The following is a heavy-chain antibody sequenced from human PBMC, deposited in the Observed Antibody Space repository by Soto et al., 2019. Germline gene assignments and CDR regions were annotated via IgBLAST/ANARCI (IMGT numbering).Heavy chain of an antibody. CDR1: GCSFTAYG. D-gene: IGHD3-3*01. J-gene: IGHJ6*02. CDR2: ISCYNGKT. V-gene: IGHV1-18*01. Sequence: GASVKVSCKTSGCSFTAYGISWVRQAPGQGLEWMGWISCYNGKTKYAQKVQGRVTMTTDTSTSTAYMEVRSLRSDDTAIYYCARDAPPPELRFLEWHNYDYNGMDVWGQGTTVTVSS. CDR3: ARDAPPPELRFLEWHNYDYNGMDV.